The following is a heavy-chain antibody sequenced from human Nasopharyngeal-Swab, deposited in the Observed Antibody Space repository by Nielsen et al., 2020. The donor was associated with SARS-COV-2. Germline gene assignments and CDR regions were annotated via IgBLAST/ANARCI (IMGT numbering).Heavy chain of an antibody. V-gene: IGHV4-59*08. D-gene: IGHD6-6*01. J-gene: IGHJ6*02. CDR2: IYYSGST. CDR1: GGSIGSYY. CDR3: ARHSSSSLSPSFDYYYGMDV. Sequence: SETLSLTCTVSGGSIGSYYWSWIRQPPGKGLEWIGYIYYSGSTNYNPSLKSRVTISVDTSKNQFSLKLSSVTAADTAVYYCARHSSSSLSPSFDYYYGMDVWGQGTTVTVSS.